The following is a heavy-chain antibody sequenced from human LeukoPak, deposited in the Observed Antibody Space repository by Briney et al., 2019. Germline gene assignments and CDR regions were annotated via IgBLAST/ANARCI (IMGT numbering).Heavy chain of an antibody. CDR2: IYNTGRV. Sequence: SQTLSLTCTVSGGSFSSSSYYWSWIRQPAGKGLEWIGRIYNTGRVIYNPSLEGRVTISIDTSKNHFSLQLNSVTAADTAVYFCASGDFDCWGQGTLVTVSS. CDR1: GGSFSSSSYY. CDR3: ASGDFDC. J-gene: IGHJ4*02. V-gene: IGHV4-61*02.